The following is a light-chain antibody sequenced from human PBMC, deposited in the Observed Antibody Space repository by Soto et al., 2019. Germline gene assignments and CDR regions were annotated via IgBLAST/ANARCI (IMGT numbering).Light chain of an antibody. CDR3: SSYTSSSPYV. CDR2: EVS. V-gene: IGLV2-14*01. J-gene: IGLJ1*01. CDR1: SSDVGGYNY. Sequence: QSVLTQPASVSVSPGQSITISCTGTSSDVGGYNYVSWYQQHPGKAPKLMIYEVSNRPSGVSNRFSGSKSGNTASLTISGLQAEDEADYYCSSYTSSSPYVFGTGTKLTVL.